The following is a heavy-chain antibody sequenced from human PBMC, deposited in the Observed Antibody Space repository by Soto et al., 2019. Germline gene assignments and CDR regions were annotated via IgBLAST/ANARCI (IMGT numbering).Heavy chain of an antibody. J-gene: IGHJ6*03. CDR3: ARGLGSVGYYYYYMDV. Sequence: AASVKVSCKASGYTFTSYYMHWVRQATGQGLEWVGWMNPNSGNTGYAQKFQGRVTMTRNTSISTAYMELSSLRSEDTAVYYCARGLGSVGYYYYYMDVWGKGTTVTVSS. D-gene: IGHD6-25*01. CDR1: GYTFTSYY. V-gene: IGHV1-8*02. CDR2: MNPNSGNT.